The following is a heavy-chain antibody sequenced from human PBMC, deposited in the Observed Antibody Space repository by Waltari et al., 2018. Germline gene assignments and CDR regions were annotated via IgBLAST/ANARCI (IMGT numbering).Heavy chain of an antibody. CDR3: ARANPSGAFDI. CDR1: GFTFSSYW. J-gene: IGHJ3*02. V-gene: IGHV3-7*04. Sequence: EVQLVESGGGLVQPGRSLRLSCAASGFTFSSYWMSWVRQAPGKGLEWVANIKQDGSEKDYLDSVKGRFTISRDNAKNSLYLQMNSLRAEDTAVYYCARANPSGAFDIWGQGTMVTVSS. CDR2: IKQDGSEK. D-gene: IGHD1-26*01.